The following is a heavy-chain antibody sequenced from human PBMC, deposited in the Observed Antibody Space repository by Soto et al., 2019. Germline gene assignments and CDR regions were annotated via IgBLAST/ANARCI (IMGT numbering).Heavy chain of an antibody. V-gene: IGHV4-34*01. J-gene: IGHJ6*02. CDR1: GESFSGYY. Sequence: QVTLQQWGAGLLKPSETLSLTCAVYGESFSGYYWTWIRQPPGKGLEWIGEIDHSGNTNYNPSLKSRVTISVDTSKNQFSLKVSSVTAADTAVYYCARGFAYCGGDCPPYGLDVWGQGTTVTVSS. CDR3: ARGFAYCGGDCPPYGLDV. D-gene: IGHD2-21*02. CDR2: IDHSGNT.